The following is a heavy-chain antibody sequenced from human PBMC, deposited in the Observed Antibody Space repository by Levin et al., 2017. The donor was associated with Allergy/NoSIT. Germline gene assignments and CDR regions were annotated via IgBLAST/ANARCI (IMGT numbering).Heavy chain of an antibody. Sequence: SCAASGFTFSGYRMNWVRQAPGKGLEWISYISNSGTTTSYADSVKGRFTISRDNAKSSLFLQMNSLRAEDTAVYFCATAAAFVLSHDYWGQGTLVTVSS. V-gene: IGHV3-48*01. CDR2: ISNSGTTT. CDR1: GFTFSGYR. D-gene: IGHD6-13*01. CDR3: ATAAAFVLSHDY. J-gene: IGHJ4*02.